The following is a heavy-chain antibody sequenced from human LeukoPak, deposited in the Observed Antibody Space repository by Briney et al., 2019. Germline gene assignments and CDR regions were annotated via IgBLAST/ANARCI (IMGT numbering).Heavy chain of an antibody. CDR3: AELGITMIGGV. J-gene: IGHJ6*04. CDR1: GFTFSSYG. D-gene: IGHD3-10*02. V-gene: IGHV3-23*01. CDR2: ISDSGGST. Sequence: PGGTLRLSCAASGFTFSSYGMSWVRQAPGKGLEWVSAISDSGGSTYYADSVKGRFTISRDNAKNSLYLQMNSLRAEDTAVYYCAELGITMIGGVWGKGTTVTISS.